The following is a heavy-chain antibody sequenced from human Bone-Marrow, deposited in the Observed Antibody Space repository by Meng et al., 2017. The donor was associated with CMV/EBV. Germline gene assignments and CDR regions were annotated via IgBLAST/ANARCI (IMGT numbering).Heavy chain of an antibody. J-gene: IGHJ4*02. CDR3: ASPAFSGSYYAQVVNY. D-gene: IGHD1-26*01. V-gene: IGHV3-74*01. CDR1: GFTFSSYW. Sequence: GGSLRLSCAASGFTFSSYWMHWVRQAPGKGLVWVSRINSDGSSTSYADSVKGRFTISRDNAKNTLYLQMNSLRAEDTAAYYCASPAFSGSYYAQVVNYWGQGTLVPSPQ. CDR2: INSDGSST.